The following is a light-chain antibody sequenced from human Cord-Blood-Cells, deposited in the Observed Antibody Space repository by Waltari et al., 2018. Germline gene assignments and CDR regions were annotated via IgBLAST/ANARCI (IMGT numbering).Light chain of an antibody. J-gene: IGKJ1*01. CDR3: QQYYSTPWT. V-gene: IGKV4-1*01. CDR1: ESVLYSSNNKNY. Sequence: IVMSQSPDSLAVSLCARATINCKYNESVLYSSNNKNYLALYQQKPGQPPKLLIYLASTRESGVPDRFSGSGSGTDFTLTISSLQAEDVAVYYCQQYYSTPWTFGQGTKVEFK. CDR2: LAS.